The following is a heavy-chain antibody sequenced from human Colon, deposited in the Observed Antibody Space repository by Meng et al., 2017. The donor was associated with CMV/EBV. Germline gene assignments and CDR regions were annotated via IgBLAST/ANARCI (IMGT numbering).Heavy chain of an antibody. J-gene: IGHJ6*02. V-gene: IGHV4-34*01. CDR2: ISHSGST. CDR1: GGSFTGYY. Sequence: SETLSLTCAVYGGSFTGYYWNWIRQPPGKGLEWVGEISHSGSTKYNPSLKSRVTISVDTSKNQFSLKHSSVTAADTAVYYCAICCSGTVTLPDPRIYGMDVWGQGTTVTVSS. D-gene: IGHD4-11*01. CDR3: AICCSGTVTLPDPRIYGMDV.